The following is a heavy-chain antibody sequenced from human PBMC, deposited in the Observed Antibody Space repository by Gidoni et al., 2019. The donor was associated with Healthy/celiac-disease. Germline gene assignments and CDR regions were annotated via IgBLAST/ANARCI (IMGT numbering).Heavy chain of an antibody. V-gene: IGHV3-15*01. CDR3: TTDRLSSSSGYYYPFDY. D-gene: IGHD3-22*01. CDR1: EVPFSTAW. CDR2: SKSKPDGGTT. Sequence: EVQLVETGGGVVKPGGSLGLTCQSSEVPFSTAWSGWVRQAPGKGLEWVGRSKSKPDGGTTDYAAPVKGRFTISRDDSKNTLYLQMNSLKTEDTAVYYCTTDRLSSSSGYYYPFDYWGQGTLVTVSS. J-gene: IGHJ4*02.